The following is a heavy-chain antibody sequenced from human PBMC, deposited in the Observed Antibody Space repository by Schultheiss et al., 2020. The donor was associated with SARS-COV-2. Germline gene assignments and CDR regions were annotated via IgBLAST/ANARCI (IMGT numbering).Heavy chain of an antibody. CDR3: AKAAGRDFDY. CDR1: GFTFSSYS. Sequence: GGSLRLSCAASGFTFSSYSMNWVRQAPGKGLEYVSAISSNGGSTYYADSVKGRFTISRDNSKNTLYLQMNSLKTEDTAVYYCAKAAGRDFDYWGQGTLVTVSS. CDR2: ISSNGGST. D-gene: IGHD1-14*01. J-gene: IGHJ4*02. V-gene: IGHV3-64*04.